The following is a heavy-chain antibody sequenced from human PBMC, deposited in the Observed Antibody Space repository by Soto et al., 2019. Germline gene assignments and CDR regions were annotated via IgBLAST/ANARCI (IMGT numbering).Heavy chain of an antibody. CDR1: GGSISSGGYS. CDR3: ASRPPYYYGSGSYGFDP. J-gene: IGHJ5*02. Sequence: QLQLQESGSGLVKPSQTLSLTCAVSGGSISSGGYSWSWIRQPPGKGLECIGYIYHSGSTYYNPSLKSRVTISVDRPKNQFSLKLSSVTAADTAVYYCASRPPYYYGSGSYGFDPWGQGTLVTVSS. V-gene: IGHV4-30-2*01. CDR2: IYHSGST. D-gene: IGHD3-10*01.